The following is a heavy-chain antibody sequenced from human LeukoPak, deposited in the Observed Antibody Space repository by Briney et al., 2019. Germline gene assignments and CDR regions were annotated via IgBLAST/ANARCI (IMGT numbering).Heavy chain of an antibody. J-gene: IGHJ4*02. Sequence: PGGSVRHSCVASGFTISNYWMSWVRQSPGKGLEWVSGIIGSGGSTYYADSVKGRLTISRDNSKSTLYLQMDSLRIEDTAVYYCAKDMKASRWGQGTLVTVSS. V-gene: IGHV3-23*01. CDR2: IIGSGGST. CDR1: GFTISNYW. CDR3: AKDMKASR.